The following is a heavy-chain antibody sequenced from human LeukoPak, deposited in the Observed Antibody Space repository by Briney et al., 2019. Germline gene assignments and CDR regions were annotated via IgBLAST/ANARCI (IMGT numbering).Heavy chain of an antibody. V-gene: IGHV4-34*01. J-gene: IGHJ4*02. D-gene: IGHD6-19*01. CDR2: INHSGST. CDR1: GGSFSGYY. Sequence: PSETLSLTCAVYGGSFSGYYWSWIRQPPGKGLEWIGEINHSGSTNYNPSLKSRVTISVDTSKNQFSLKLSSVTAADTAVYYCARGRRWLFYFDYWGQGTLVTVSS. CDR3: ARGRRWLFYFDY.